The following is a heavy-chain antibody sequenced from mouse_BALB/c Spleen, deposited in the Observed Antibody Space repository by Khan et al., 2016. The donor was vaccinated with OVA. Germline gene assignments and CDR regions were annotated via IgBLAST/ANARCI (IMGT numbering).Heavy chain of an antibody. D-gene: IGHD1-2*01. CDR1: GYTFTDYY. J-gene: IGHJ3*01. Sequence: QVQLQQSGAELARPGASVKLSCKASGYTFTDYYINWVKQRTGQGLEWIGEISPGSGDTYYNEKFKGKATLTADKSSTTAYMQLSSLTTEAVAVYFMARKNYVGYSVYFWGQRTLVAGS. CDR2: ISPGSGDT. V-gene: IGHV1-77*01. CDR3: ARKNYVGYSVYF.